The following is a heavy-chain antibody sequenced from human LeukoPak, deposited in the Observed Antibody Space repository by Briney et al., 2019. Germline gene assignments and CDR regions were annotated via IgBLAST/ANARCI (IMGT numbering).Heavy chain of an antibody. Sequence: SETLSLTCAVSGYSISSGYYWGWIRQPPGKGLEWIGTLYHNGNTYYNPSLKSRVTISVDTSKNQFSLKLGSVTAADTAVYYCARVRYNYGDSDYWGQGTLVTVSS. V-gene: IGHV4-38-2*01. CDR1: GYSISSGYY. D-gene: IGHD5-18*01. CDR3: ARVRYNYGDSDY. CDR2: LYHNGNT. J-gene: IGHJ4*02.